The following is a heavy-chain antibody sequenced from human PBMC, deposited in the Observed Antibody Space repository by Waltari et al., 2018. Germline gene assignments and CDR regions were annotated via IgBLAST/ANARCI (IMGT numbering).Heavy chain of an antibody. CDR3: ARTRGRGPFDY. J-gene: IGHJ4*02. CDR1: GGSISSYY. D-gene: IGHD3-10*01. CDR2: IYYSGST. Sequence: QVQLQESGPGLVKPSETLSLTCTVSGGSISSYYWSWIRQPPGKGLEWIGYIYYSGSTNYSPSLKSRVTISVDTSKNQFSLKLSSVTAADTAVYYCARTRGRGPFDYWGQGTLVTVSS. V-gene: IGHV4-59*01.